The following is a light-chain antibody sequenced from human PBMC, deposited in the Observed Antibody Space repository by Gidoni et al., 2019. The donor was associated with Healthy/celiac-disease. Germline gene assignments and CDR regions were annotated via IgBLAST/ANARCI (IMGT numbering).Light chain of an antibody. V-gene: IGLV2-14*01. CDR2: DVS. Sequence: QSALTQPASVSGSPGQSITISCTGTSSDIGGYNYVSWYQQHPGKAPKLMIYDVSNRPSGVSNRFSGSKSGNTASLTISGLQAEDEADYYCGSYTSSSPGVFGTGTKVTVL. CDR1: SSDIGGYNY. CDR3: GSYTSSSPGV. J-gene: IGLJ1*01.